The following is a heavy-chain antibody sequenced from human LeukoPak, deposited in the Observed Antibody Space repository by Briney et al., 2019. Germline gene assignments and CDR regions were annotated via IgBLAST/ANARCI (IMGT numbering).Heavy chain of an antibody. Sequence: GASVKVSCKDSGYTFTGYFIHWVRQAPGQGLEWMGWINHNSGGTNYAQKFQGRVTMSRDTSISTAYMELNRLRSGDTAASYCARGPAPQTGGAAHRNYYGSYYMDVWGKGTTVTVSS. CDR2: INHNSGGT. CDR1: GYTFTGYF. D-gene: IGHD6-6*01. J-gene: IGHJ6*03. V-gene: IGHV1-2*02. CDR3: ARGPAPQTGGAAHRNYYGSYYMDV.